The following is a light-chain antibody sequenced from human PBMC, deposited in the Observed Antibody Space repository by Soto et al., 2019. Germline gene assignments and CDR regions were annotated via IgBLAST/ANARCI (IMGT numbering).Light chain of an antibody. J-gene: IGKJ4*01. V-gene: IGKV3-20*01. CDR1: QSFSSNY. CDR3: RQYGRSLASA. CDR2: GAS. Sequence: EIVLTQSPGTLSLSPGERATLSCRASQSFSSNYLAWYQQKPGQAPRLLIYGASSRATGIPDRFSGSGSGTDFTLTISTLEPEDFAVYYCRQYGRSLASAIGGGTKVDIK.